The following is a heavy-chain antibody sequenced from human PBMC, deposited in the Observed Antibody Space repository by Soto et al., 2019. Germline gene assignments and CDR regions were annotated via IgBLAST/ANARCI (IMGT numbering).Heavy chain of an antibody. D-gene: IGHD3-22*01. CDR1: GGSISSTNW. CDR2: IYHSGST. V-gene: IGHV4-4*02. Sequence: SETLSLTCAVSGGSISSTNWWSWVRQPPGKGLEWIGEIYHSGSTNYNPSLKSRVTISVDKSKNQFSLKLSSVTAADTAVYYCARHPYYYDSSGYLDYWGQGTLVTVSS. J-gene: IGHJ4*02. CDR3: ARHPYYYDSSGYLDY.